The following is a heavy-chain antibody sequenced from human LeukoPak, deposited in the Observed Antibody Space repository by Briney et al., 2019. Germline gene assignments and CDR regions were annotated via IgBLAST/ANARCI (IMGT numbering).Heavy chain of an antibody. V-gene: IGHV3-30*18. CDR2: ISYDGSNK. Sequence: GGSLRLSCAASGFTFSSYGMHWVRQAPGKGLEWVAVISYDGSNKYYADSVKGRFTISRDTSKNTLYLQMNSLRAEDTAVYYCAKDLWYSSGWYVQPSPFDYWGQGTLVTVSS. CDR3: AKDLWYSSGWYVQPSPFDY. J-gene: IGHJ4*02. D-gene: IGHD6-19*01. CDR1: GFTFSSYG.